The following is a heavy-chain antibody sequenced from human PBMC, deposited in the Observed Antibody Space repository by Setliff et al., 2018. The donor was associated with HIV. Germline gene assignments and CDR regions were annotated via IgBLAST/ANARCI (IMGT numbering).Heavy chain of an antibody. Sequence: ASVKVSCKASGYTFTDYYMHWVRQAPGQGLEWMAWINPNSGGTHFAQKFQGWVTETRDSSISTSYTELRRLRNNDTAVYFCARVQGHCIGGNCYSDYYGMDVWGQGTTVTVSS. V-gene: IGHV1-2*04. CDR1: GYTFTDYY. D-gene: IGHD2-15*01. J-gene: IGHJ6*02. CDR2: INPNSGGT. CDR3: ARVQGHCIGGNCYSDYYGMDV.